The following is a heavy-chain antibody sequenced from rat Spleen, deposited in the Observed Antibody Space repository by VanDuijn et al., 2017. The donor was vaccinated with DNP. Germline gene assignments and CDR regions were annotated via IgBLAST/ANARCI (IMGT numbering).Heavy chain of an antibody. D-gene: IGHD1-9*01. Sequence: QVQLKESGPGLVQPSQTLSLTCTVSGFSLTSYGVSWVRQPPGKGLEWIASMSSGGSTYYNLGLKSRLRISRDTSKSQVFLKMNSLQTEDTAMYFCARYYGYNYYAMDAWGQGTSVTVSS. CDR3: ARYYGYNYYAMDA. CDR1: GFSLTSYG. CDR2: MSSGGST. V-gene: IGHV2S12*01. J-gene: IGHJ4*01.